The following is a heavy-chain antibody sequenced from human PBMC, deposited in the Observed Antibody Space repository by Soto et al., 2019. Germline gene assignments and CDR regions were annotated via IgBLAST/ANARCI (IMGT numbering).Heavy chain of an antibody. CDR3: ARYDSSGYYWPYYYYGMDV. J-gene: IGHJ6*02. CDR1: GGSISSHY. Sequence: SETLALTCTVSGGSISSHYWSWIRQPPGKGLEWIGYIYYSGSTNYNPSLKSRVTISVDTSKNQFSLKLSSVTAADTAVYYCARYDSSGYYWPYYYYGMDVWGQGTTVTVSS. CDR2: IYYSGST. V-gene: IGHV4-59*11. D-gene: IGHD3-22*01.